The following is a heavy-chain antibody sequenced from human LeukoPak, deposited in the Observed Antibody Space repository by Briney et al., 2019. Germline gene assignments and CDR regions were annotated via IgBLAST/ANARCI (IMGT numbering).Heavy chain of an antibody. CDR2: INHSGST. Sequence: SETLSLTCAVYGGSFSGYYWSWIRQPPGKGLEWIGEINHSGSTNYNPSLKSRVTISVDTSKNQFSLKLSSVTAADTAVYYCARAWSSSWYGTVRDAFDIWGQGTMVTVSS. D-gene: IGHD6-13*01. CDR3: ARAWSSSWYGTVRDAFDI. J-gene: IGHJ3*02. CDR1: GGSFSGYY. V-gene: IGHV4-34*01.